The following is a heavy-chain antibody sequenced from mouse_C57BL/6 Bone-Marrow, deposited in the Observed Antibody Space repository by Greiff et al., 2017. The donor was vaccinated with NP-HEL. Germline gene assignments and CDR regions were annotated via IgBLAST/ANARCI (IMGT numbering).Heavy chain of an antibody. J-gene: IGHJ2*01. CDR3: ALFDG. V-gene: IGHV1-81*01. CDR1: VYTFTSYG. CDR2: IYPRSGNT. Sequence: QVQLQQSGAELAMPGASVKLSCKASVYTFTSYGISWVKQRTGQGLEWIGEIYPRSGNTYYNEKFKGKATLTADKSSSTAYMELRSLTSEDSAVYFCALFDGWGQGTTLTVSS. D-gene: IGHD2-3*01.